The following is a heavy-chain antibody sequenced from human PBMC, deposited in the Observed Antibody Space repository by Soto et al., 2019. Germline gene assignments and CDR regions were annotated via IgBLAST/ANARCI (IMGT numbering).Heavy chain of an antibody. Sequence: GGSLRLSCAASGFTFSNYDINWVRQAPGKGLEWVSYISHSGASIDYADSVRGRFTISRDNAKNSLYLQMNSLRAEDTAVYYCARDAPLPQGRWLNLDFWGQGTLVTVSS. V-gene: IGHV3-48*03. J-gene: IGHJ4*02. CDR2: ISHSGASI. D-gene: IGHD5-12*01. CDR3: ARDAPLPQGRWLNLDF. CDR1: GFTFSNYD.